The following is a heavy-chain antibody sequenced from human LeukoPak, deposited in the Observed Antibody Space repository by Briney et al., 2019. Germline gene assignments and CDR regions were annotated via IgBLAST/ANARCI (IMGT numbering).Heavy chain of an antibody. CDR2: IRSTAYGGTT. D-gene: IGHD3-10*01. CDR1: GFTFGDYA. V-gene: IGHV3-49*03. J-gene: IGHJ4*02. Sequence: GGSLRLSCTASGFTFGDYAMSWFRQAPGKGLEWVGFIRSTAYGGTTEYAASVKGRFTISRDDSKSIAYLQMNSLKTEDTAVYYCTRVPTLSLWFGEATTSDYWGQGTLVTVTS. CDR3: TRVPTLSLWFGEATTSDY.